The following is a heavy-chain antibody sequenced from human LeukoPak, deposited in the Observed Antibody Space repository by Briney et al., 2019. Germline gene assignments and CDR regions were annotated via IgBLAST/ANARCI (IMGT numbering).Heavy chain of an antibody. CDR2: ISSSGSTI. Sequence: GGSLRLSCAASGFTFSSYEMNWVRQAPGKGLEWVSYISSSGSTICYADSVKGRFTISRDNAKNSLYLQMNSLRAEDTAVYYCASSIAVAGRLFDYWGQGTLVTVSS. V-gene: IGHV3-48*03. CDR1: GFTFSSYE. J-gene: IGHJ4*02. CDR3: ASSIAVAGRLFDY. D-gene: IGHD6-19*01.